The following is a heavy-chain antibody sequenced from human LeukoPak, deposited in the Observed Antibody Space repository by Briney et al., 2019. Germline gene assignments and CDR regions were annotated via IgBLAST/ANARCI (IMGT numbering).Heavy chain of an antibody. J-gene: IGHJ6*02. Sequence: SETLSLTCTVSGYSISSGYYWGWIRQPPGKGLEWIGSIYHSGSTYYNPSLKSRVTISVDTSKNQFSLKLSSVTAADTAVYYCASEDGLLWFGEFVDYYYYGMDVWGQGTTVTVSS. CDR3: ASEDGLLWFGEFVDYYYYGMDV. V-gene: IGHV4-38-2*02. CDR1: GYSISSGYY. D-gene: IGHD3-10*01. CDR2: IYHSGST.